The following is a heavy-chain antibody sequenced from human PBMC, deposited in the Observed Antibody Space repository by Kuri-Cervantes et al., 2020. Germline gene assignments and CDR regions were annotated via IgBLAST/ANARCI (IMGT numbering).Heavy chain of an antibody. CDR2: IKHDGSAK. Sequence: ETLSLTCAASGFTFNIYWMTWVRQAPGKGLEWVANIKHDGSAKDYLDSVKGRFTISRDNAKNSLYLQMNSLRAEDTAVYYCARDTNYCSSTSCPWDAFDIWGQGTMVTVSS. CDR1: GFTFNIYW. D-gene: IGHD2-2*01. J-gene: IGHJ3*02. V-gene: IGHV3-7*01. CDR3: ARDTNYCSSTSCPWDAFDI.